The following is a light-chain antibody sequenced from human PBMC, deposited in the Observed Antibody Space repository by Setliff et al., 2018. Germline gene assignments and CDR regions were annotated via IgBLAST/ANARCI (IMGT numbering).Light chain of an antibody. J-gene: IGLJ1*01. V-gene: IGLV2-23*02. Sequence: QSALAQPASVSGSPGQSISISCTGTRRDVGSFNLVSWYQHRPGKAPQVIIFDVSDRPSGVSNRFSGSKSGDTAYLTISGLQAEDEANYFCSSYAGLTTWIFGAGTKATVL. CDR2: DVS. CDR1: RRDVGSFNL. CDR3: SSYAGLTTWI.